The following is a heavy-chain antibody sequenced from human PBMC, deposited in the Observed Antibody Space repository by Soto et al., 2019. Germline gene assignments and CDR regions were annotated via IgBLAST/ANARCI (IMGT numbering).Heavy chain of an antibody. D-gene: IGHD3-16*01. Sequence: ASVKVSCKASGYTFTNYFMHWVRQAPGQGLEWMGMIDPSDGGTSYAQKFQGRVTLTRDTSTSTVYMELSSLRSDDTAVYYCARRDYDYASSNWFDPWGQGTLVTVSS. CDR1: GYTFTNYF. CDR3: ARRDYDYASSNWFDP. J-gene: IGHJ5*02. V-gene: IGHV1-46*03. CDR2: IDPSDGGT.